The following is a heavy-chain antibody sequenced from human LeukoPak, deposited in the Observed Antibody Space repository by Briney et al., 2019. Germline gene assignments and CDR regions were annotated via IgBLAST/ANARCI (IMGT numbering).Heavy chain of an antibody. J-gene: IGHJ6*03. V-gene: IGHV3-23*01. CDR3: ARYYARAMDV. CDR1: GFTFSSSA. D-gene: IGHD2-2*01. Sequence: GGSLRLSCAASGFTFSSSAMSWARQAPGKGLEWVSSISGSGGSTYYADSVKGRFTISRDNAKNTLYLQMNSLRAEDTAVYYCARYYARAMDVWGKGTTVTISS. CDR2: ISGSGGST.